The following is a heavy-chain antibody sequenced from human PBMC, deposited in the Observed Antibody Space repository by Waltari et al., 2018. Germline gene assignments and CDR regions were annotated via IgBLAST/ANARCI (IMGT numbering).Heavy chain of an antibody. Sequence: QVQLVQSGAEVKKPGSSVKVSCKASGGTFSSYTISWVRQAPGQGLEWMGRIIPILGIANYAQKFQGRVTITADKSTSTAYMELSSLRSEDTAVYYCARGDCSGGSCYGDYYYGMDVWGQGTTVTVSS. CDR2: IIPILGIA. V-gene: IGHV1-69*02. CDR3: ARGDCSGGSCYGDYYYGMDV. J-gene: IGHJ6*02. D-gene: IGHD2-15*01. CDR1: GGTFSSYT.